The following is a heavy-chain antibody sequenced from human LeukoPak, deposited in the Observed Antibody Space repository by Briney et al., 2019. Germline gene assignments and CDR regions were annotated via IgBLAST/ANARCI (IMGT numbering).Heavy chain of an antibody. J-gene: IGHJ4*02. Sequence: SETLSLTCADYGGSFSGYYWSWIRQPPGKGLEWIGEINHSGSTNYNPSLKSRVTISVDTSKNQFSLKLSSVTAADTAVYYCARSVRFRGVIITRWHFDYWGQGTLVTVSS. CDR1: GGSFSGYY. CDR2: INHSGST. CDR3: ARSVRFRGVIITRWHFDY. V-gene: IGHV4-34*01. D-gene: IGHD3-10*01.